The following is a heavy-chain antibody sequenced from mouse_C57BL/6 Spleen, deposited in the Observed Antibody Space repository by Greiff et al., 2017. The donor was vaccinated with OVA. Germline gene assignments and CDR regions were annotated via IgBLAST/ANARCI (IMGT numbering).Heavy chain of an antibody. Sequence: EVQLQQSGPELVKPGASVKISCKASGYPFTGYYMNWVKQSPEKSLEWIGEINPSTGGTTYNQKFKAKATLTVDKSSSTAYMQLKSLTSEDSAVYYCARGRSPWFAYWGQGTLVTVSA. CDR2: INPSTGGT. CDR1: GYPFTGYY. V-gene: IGHV1-42*01. CDR3: ARGRSPWFAY. J-gene: IGHJ3*01. D-gene: IGHD1-1*01.